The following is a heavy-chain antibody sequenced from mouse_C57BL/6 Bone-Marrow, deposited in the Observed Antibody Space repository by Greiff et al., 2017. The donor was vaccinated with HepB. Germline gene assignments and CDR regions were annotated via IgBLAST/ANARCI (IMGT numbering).Heavy chain of an antibody. J-gene: IGHJ1*03. CDR3: ARAITTMGYFDV. D-gene: IGHD1-2*01. CDR1: GFSINSDCY. Sequence: EVQLQQSGPSLVRPSQTLSLTCTVTGFSINSDCYWIWIRQFPGNKLEYIGYTFYSGITYYNPSLESRTYITRDTSKNQFSLKLSSVTTEDTATYYCARAITTMGYFDVWGTGTTVTVSS. V-gene: IGHV3-3*01. CDR2: TFYSGIT.